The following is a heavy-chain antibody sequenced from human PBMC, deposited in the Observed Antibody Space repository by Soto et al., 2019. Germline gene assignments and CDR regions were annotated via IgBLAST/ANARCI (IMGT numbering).Heavy chain of an antibody. CDR1: GFTFSVAW. CDR3: TSHDATEQTLLPS. CDR2: IKSTAYVRTT. Sequence: EAQLVESGGGLVKPGGSLRLSCAASGFTFSVAWMNWVRQAPGKRLEWVGRIKSTAYVRTTDYATPVKGRFTISRDDSTSTMYLQMTSMKIEDTGVYYCTSHDATEQTLLPSWGQGTLVTVSS. V-gene: IGHV3-15*07. J-gene: IGHJ4*02. D-gene: IGHD2-15*01.